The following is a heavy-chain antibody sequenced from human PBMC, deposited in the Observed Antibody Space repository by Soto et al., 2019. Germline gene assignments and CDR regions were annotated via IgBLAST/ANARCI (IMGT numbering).Heavy chain of an antibody. CDR2: ISYDGSNK. J-gene: IGHJ3*02. CDR3: ARDRAWNWNDERNDAFDI. V-gene: IGHV3-30*03. CDR1: GFTFSSYG. D-gene: IGHD1-1*01. Sequence: PGGSLRLSCAASGFTFSSYGMHWVRQAPGKGLEWVAVISYDGSNKYYADSVKGRFTISRDNSKNTLYLQMNSLRAEDTAVYYCARDRAWNWNDERNDAFDIWGQGTMVTVSS.